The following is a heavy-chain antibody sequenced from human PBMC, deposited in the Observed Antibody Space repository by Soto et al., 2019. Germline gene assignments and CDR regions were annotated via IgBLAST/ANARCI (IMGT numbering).Heavy chain of an antibody. V-gene: IGHV3-9*01. Sequence: PGGSLRLSCAVSGFTFDDNAMHWVRQAPEKGLEWVSGINWKSDIGYADSVKGRFTISRDNAENSLYLQMNSLRAEDTALYYCAKSAVAGTGKYYYYYAMDVWGQGTTVTVSS. CDR3: AKSAVAGTGKYYYYYAMDV. D-gene: IGHD6-19*01. J-gene: IGHJ6*02. CDR1: GFTFDDNA. CDR2: INWKSDI.